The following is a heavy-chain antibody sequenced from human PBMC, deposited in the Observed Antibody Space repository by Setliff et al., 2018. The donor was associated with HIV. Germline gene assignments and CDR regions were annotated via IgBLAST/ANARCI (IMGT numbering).Heavy chain of an antibody. CDR3: ARAHYDIGNYYMDV. CDR2: IYDSGST. Sequence: KSSETLSLTCTVSGGSIRSHYWSWIRQPPGKGLEWIGYIYDSGSTNYNPSLKSRVTISVDTSKNQFSLKLSSVTAADTAVYYCARAHYDIGNYYMDVWGKGTTVTVSS. D-gene: IGHD3-9*01. CDR1: GGSIRSHY. J-gene: IGHJ6*03. V-gene: IGHV4-59*11.